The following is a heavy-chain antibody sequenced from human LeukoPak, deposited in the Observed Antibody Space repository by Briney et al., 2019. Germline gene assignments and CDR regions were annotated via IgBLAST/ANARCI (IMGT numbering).Heavy chain of an antibody. D-gene: IGHD3-22*01. J-gene: IGHJ5*02. Sequence: ASVKVSCKASGYTFTSYYMHWVRQAPGQGLEWMGIINPSGGSTSYAQKFRGRVTMTRDMSTSTVYMELSSLRSEDTAVYYCARSVDSSGKRHWFDPWGQGTLVTVSS. CDR3: ARSVDSSGKRHWFDP. CDR2: INPSGGST. V-gene: IGHV1-46*01. CDR1: GYTFTSYY.